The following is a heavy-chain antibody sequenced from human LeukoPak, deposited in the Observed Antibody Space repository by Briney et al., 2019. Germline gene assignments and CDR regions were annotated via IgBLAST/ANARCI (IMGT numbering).Heavy chain of an antibody. D-gene: IGHD3-10*01. V-gene: IGHV1-8*01. CDR1: GYTFTSYD. CDR2: MNPNSGNT. J-gene: IGHJ4*02. CDR3: ARYYYGSGSYFIDWAYYFDY. Sequence: GASVKVSCKASGYTFTSYDINWVRQATGQGLEWMGWMNPNSGNTGYAQKFQGRVTMTRNTSISTAYMELSSLRSEDTAVYYCARYYYGSGSYFIDWAYYFDYWGQGTLVTVSS.